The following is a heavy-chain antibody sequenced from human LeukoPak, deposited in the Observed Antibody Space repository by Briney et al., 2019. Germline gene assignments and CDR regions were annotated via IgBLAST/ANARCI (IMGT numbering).Heavy chain of an antibody. CDR3: AKDRRSVNSYGSFDY. D-gene: IGHD5-18*01. CDR1: GFTFSSYG. J-gene: IGHJ4*02. CDR2: ISYDGSNK. V-gene: IGHV3-30*18. Sequence: PGGSLRLSCAAPGFTFSSYGMHWVRQAPGKGLEWVAVISYDGSNKYYADSVKGRFTISRDNSKNTLYLQMNSLRAEDTAVYYCAKDRRSVNSYGSFDYWGQGTLVTVSS.